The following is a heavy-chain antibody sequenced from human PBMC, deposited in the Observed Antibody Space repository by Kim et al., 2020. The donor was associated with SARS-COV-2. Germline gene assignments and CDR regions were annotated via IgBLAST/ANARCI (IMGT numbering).Heavy chain of an antibody. CDR1: GFIFSSYA. D-gene: IGHD3-10*01. CDR2: VFSGGTGT. J-gene: IGHJ4*02. Sequence: GGSLRLSCAASGFIFSSYAMSWVRQAPGKGLEWVSVVFSGGTGTYYADSVKGRFTISRDNSKKMLYLQMNSLRAEDTAVYYCAKAGGSGSYSFDYWSQGTLVTVSS. CDR3: AKAGGSGSYSFDY. V-gene: IGHV3-23*03.